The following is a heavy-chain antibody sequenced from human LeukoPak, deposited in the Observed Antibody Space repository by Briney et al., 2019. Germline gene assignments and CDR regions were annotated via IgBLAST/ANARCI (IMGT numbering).Heavy chain of an antibody. J-gene: IGHJ6*02. V-gene: IGHV1-8*01. CDR1: GYTFTSYD. CDR3: ARSLDRETYYYYYGMDV. D-gene: IGHD3-10*01. Sequence: ASVKVSCKASGYTFTSYDINWVRQATGQGLEWMGWMNPNSGNTGYARKFQGRVTMTRNTSISTAYMELSSLRSEDTAVYYCARSLDRETYYYYYGMDVWGQGTTVTVSS. CDR2: MNPNSGNT.